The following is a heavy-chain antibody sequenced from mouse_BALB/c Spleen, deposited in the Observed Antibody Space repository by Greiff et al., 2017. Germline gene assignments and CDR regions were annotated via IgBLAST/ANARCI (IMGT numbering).Heavy chain of an antibody. CDR1: GFTFSSYA. J-gene: IGHJ3*01. V-gene: IGHV5-9-1*01. CDR2: ISSGGSYT. CDR3: ARVYYDYDRGAWFAY. Sequence: EVMLVESGGGLVKPGGSLKLSCAASGFTFSSYAMSWVRQTPEKRLEWVATISSGGSYTYYPDSVKGRFTISRDNAKNTLYLQMSSLRSEDTAMYYCARVYYDYDRGAWFAYWGQGTLVTVSA. D-gene: IGHD2-4*01.